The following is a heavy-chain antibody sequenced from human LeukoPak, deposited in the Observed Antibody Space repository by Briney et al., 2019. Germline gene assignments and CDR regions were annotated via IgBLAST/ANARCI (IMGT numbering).Heavy chain of an antibody. D-gene: IGHD1-1*01. CDR2: IKPEGSEK. V-gene: IGHV3-7*01. CDR3: ARDRSGPGYHFDY. Sequence: GGSLRLSCAASGFMFRHYWMSWVRQAPGKGLEWVANIKPEGSEKYYVDSVEGRFTVSRDNAENSLYLQMNSLRAEDTAVYYCARDRSGPGYHFDYWGQGILVTVSS. J-gene: IGHJ4*02. CDR1: GFMFRHYW.